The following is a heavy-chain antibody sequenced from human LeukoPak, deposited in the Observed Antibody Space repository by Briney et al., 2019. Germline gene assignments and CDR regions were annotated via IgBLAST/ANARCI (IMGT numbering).Heavy chain of an antibody. CDR2: INHSGST. J-gene: IGHJ4*02. CDR1: GGSFSGYY. CDR3: ARGHYDYVWGSYRHRRNVDY. D-gene: IGHD3-16*02. V-gene: IGHV4-34*01. Sequence: SETLSLTCAVYGGSFSGYYWSWIRQPPGKGLEWIGEINHSGSTNYNPSLKSRVTISVDTSKNQFSLKLSSVTAADTAVYYCARGHYDYVWGSYRHRRNVDYWGQGTLVTVSS.